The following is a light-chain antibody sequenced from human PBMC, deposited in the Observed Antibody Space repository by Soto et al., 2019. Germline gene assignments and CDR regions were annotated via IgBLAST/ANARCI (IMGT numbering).Light chain of an antibody. J-gene: IGLJ1*01. Sequence: QSVLTQPASVSGSPGQSITISCTGTSSDVGGYNYVSWYQQHPGKAPKLMIYDVSNRPSGVSNRFSGSKSGNTASLTISGLQAEAEADYSCTSYTPSSIYVFGPGTKVTV. CDR3: TSYTPSSIYV. V-gene: IGLV2-14*01. CDR2: DVS. CDR1: SSDVGGYNY.